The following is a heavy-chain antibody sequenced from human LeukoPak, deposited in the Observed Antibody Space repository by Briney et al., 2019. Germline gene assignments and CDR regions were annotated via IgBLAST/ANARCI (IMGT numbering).Heavy chain of an antibody. CDR3: ARSGVGGAY. Sequence: PSETLSLTCTVSGGSISSHYWSWIRQPPGKGLEWIGYIYYSRSTIYSPSPQGRVTILIDASKNQSSLNLSSVTAADTAVYYCARSGVGGAYWGQGTLVTVSS. J-gene: IGHJ4*02. V-gene: IGHV4-59*11. CDR2: IYYSRST. CDR1: GGSISSHY. D-gene: IGHD1-26*01.